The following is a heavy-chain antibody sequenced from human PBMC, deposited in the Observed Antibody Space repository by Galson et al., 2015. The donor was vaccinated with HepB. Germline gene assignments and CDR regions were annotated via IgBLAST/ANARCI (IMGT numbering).Heavy chain of an antibody. V-gene: IGHV3-20*04. J-gene: IGHJ4*02. CDR1: GFTFDEYG. Sequence: SLRLSCAASGFTFDEYGMSWVRQAPGKGLEWVSGINWNAGSTGYADSVKGRFTISRDNVKNSLYLQMNSLRAEDTALYYCVRKGRGLLNLHYFDYWGQGTLVTVSS. D-gene: IGHD3-10*01. CDR3: VRKGRGLLNLHYFDY. CDR2: INWNAGST.